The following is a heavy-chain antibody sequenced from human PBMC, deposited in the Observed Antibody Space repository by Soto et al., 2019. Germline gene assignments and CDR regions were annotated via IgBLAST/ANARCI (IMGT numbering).Heavy chain of an antibody. CDR1: GYSFTSYW. CDR3: ARASPSRVAAYYYGMDV. Sequence: VESLKISCKGSGYSFTSYWIGWLRQMPVKGLEWMGIIYPGDSDTRYSPSFQGQVTISADKSISTAYLQWSSLKASDTAMYYCARASPSRVAAYYYGMDVWGQGTTVTVSS. V-gene: IGHV5-51*01. J-gene: IGHJ6*02. D-gene: IGHD2-15*01. CDR2: IYPGDSDT.